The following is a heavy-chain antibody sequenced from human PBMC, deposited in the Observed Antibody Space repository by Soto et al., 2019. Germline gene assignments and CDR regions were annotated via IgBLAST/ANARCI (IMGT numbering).Heavy chain of an antibody. CDR3: AGFCYFASSAYPTCPYGLDV. CDR1: GGSFSGNY. V-gene: IGHV4-34*01. D-gene: IGHD3-22*01. J-gene: IGHJ6*02. CDR2: INHSGST. Sequence: PSETLSLTCGVSGGSFSGNYWTWIRQPPGKGLHLIGEINHSGSTNYNPSLRSRVTISIDTSKNQFSLNLTSVTAADTAVYYCAGFCYFASSAYPTCPYGLDVWGLGTTVTVSS.